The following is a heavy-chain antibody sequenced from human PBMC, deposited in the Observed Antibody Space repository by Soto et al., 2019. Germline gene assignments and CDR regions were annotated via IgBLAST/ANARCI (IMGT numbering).Heavy chain of an antibody. D-gene: IGHD6-19*01. CDR3: ARESRSAPAVAGTN. CDR2: INAGNGNT. J-gene: IGHJ4*02. CDR1: GCTFTSYF. Sequence: GGSMKVFCKGSGCTFTSYFLHWVRQAPGQRLEWVGWINAGNGNTKYSQKFQGRVTITRDTSASTAYMELSSLRSEDTAVYYCARESRSAPAVAGTNWGQGTLVTVSS. V-gene: IGHV1-3*01.